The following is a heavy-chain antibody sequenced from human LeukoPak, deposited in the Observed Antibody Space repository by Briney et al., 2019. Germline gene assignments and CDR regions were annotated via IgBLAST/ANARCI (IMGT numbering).Heavy chain of an antibody. CDR2: TYYRSKWYS. J-gene: IGHJ4*02. CDR1: GGSVSSNSAA. D-gene: IGHD6-19*01. Sequence: SQTLSLTCAISGGSVSSNSAAWNWIRQSPSRGLEWLGRTYYRSKWYSDYAISVKSRITINPDTSKNQFSLQLNSVTPEDTAVYYCASGAVAGLAYWGQGTLVTVSS. V-gene: IGHV6-1*01. CDR3: ASGAVAGLAY.